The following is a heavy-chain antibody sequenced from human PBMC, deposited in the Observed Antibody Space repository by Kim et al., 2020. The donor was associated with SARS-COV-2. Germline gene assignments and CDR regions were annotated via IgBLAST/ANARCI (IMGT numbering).Heavy chain of an antibody. D-gene: IGHD2-2*02. V-gene: IGHV4-59*01. Sequence: KSRVTISVDTSKNQFSLKLSSVTAADTAVYYCARVLGYCSSTSCYNGLDIWGQGTMVTVSS. J-gene: IGHJ3*02. CDR3: ARVLGYCSSTSCYNGLDI.